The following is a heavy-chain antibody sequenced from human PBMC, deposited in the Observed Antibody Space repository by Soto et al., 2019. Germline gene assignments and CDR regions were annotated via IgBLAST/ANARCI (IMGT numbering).Heavy chain of an antibody. CDR3: AKDGYSSSSWAFDC. CDR2: ITGSGGTT. V-gene: IGHV3-23*01. J-gene: IGHJ4*02. Sequence: VGSLRLSCAASGFTFKSYSMSWVRQAPGKGLEWVSGITGSGGTTSYADSVKGRFTISRDNSKNTLYLQMNSLRAEDTAVYYCAKDGYSSSSWAFDCWGQGIQVTVSS. CDR1: GFTFKSYS. D-gene: IGHD6-13*01.